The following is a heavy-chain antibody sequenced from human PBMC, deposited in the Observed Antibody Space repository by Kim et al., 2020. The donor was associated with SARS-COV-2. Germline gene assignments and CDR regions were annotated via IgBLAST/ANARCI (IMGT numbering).Heavy chain of an antibody. J-gene: IGHJ6*02. D-gene: IGHD2-2*01. V-gene: IGHV1-18*04. CDR1: GYTFTSYG. CDR3: ARDLGIVPAAMWGYYYGMDV. Sequence: ASVKVSCKASGYTFTSYGISWVRQAPGQGLEWMGWISAYNGNTNYAQKLQGRVTMTTDTSTSTAYMELRSLRSDDTAVYYCARDLGIVPAAMWGYYYGMDVWGQGTTVTVSS. CDR2: ISAYNGNT.